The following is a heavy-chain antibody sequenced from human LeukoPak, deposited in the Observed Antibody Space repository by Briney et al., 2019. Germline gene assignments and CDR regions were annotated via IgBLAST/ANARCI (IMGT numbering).Heavy chain of an antibody. V-gene: IGHV4-59*01. CDR2: IYYSGIT. D-gene: IGHD3-10*01. CDR3: AGQGYYYTSGRTFDV. CDR1: GDSISTYQ. J-gene: IGHJ3*01. Sequence: SETLSLTCTVPGDSISTYQWSWIRQPPGKGLEWIGYIYYSGITKYNPSLKGRVTISIDTSKNQFSLNLSSVTAADTAVYYCAGQGYYYTSGRTFDVWGQGTMVAVSS.